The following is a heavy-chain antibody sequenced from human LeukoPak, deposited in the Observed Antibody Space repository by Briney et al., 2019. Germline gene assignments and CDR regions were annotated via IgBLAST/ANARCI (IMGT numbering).Heavy chain of an antibody. CDR1: GFVFTDYW. D-gene: IGHD1-1*01. J-gene: IGHJ4*02. CDR2: IKPDGSDT. CDR3: ARDGIDY. Sequence: GGSLRLSCAASGFVFTDYWMSWVRHAPGKGLEWVANIKPDGSDTYYADSVKGRFTISKDDAENSVFLQMNSLRVEDTALYYCARDGIDYWGQGTLVTVSS. V-gene: IGHV3-7*04.